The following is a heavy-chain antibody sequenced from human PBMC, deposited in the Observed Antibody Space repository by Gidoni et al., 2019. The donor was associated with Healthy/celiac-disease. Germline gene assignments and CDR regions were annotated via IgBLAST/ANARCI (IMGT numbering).Heavy chain of an antibody. CDR2: ISGSGGST. CDR1: GFPFSSYA. V-gene: IGHV3-23*01. J-gene: IGHJ4*02. Sequence: EVQLLESGGGLVQPGGSLRLSCAASGFPFSSYAMRWGRQAPGRGLEWVSAISGSGGSTYYADSVKGRFTISRDNSKNTLYLQMNSLRAEDTAVYYCATDLMVYAPLDYWGQGTLVTVSS. D-gene: IGHD2-8*01. CDR3: ATDLMVYAPLDY.